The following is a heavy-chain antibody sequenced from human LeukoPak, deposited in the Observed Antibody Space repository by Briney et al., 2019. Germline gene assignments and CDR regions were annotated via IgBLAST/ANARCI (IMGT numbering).Heavy chain of an antibody. J-gene: IGHJ4*02. CDR3: ARGDYETHGYQTR. Sequence: GASVKVSCKASGYIFTSYVLHWVRQAPGQGLEWMGWINTNTGNPTYAQGFTGRFVFSLDTSVSTAYLQISSLKADDTAMYYCARGDYETHGYQTRWGRGTLVTVSS. CDR2: INTNTGNP. D-gene: IGHD3-22*01. CDR1: GYIFTSYV. V-gene: IGHV7-4-1*02.